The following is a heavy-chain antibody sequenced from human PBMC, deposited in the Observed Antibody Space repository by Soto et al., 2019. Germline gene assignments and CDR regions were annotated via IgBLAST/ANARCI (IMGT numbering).Heavy chain of an antibody. J-gene: IGHJ6*02. CDR1: GGSFSDYF. CDR3: ARISTYYDFWTDYYPDV. Sequence: SETLSLTXAVYGGSFSDYFWAWIRQPPGKGLEWIGEINHGGSTDYNPSLKSRVAISADTPKNQFSLRLTSVTAADTAVYYCARISTYYDFWTDYYPDVWGQGTTVTVSS. V-gene: IGHV4-34*01. CDR2: INHGGST. D-gene: IGHD3-3*01.